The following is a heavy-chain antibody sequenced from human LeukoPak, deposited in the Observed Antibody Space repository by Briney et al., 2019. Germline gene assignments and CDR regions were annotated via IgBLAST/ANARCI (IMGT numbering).Heavy chain of an antibody. D-gene: IGHD3-16*02. Sequence: GASVKVSCKASGFTFTSSAMQWVRQARGQRLEWIGWIVVGSGNTNYAQKFQERVTITRDMSTSTAYMELSSLRSEDTAVYYCAADGSYRYAFDIWGQGTTVTVSS. CDR1: GFTFTSSA. CDR2: IVVGSGNT. J-gene: IGHJ3*02. CDR3: AADGSYRYAFDI. V-gene: IGHV1-58*02.